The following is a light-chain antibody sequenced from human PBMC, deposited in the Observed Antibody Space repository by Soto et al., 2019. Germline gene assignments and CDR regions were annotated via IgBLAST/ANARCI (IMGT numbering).Light chain of an antibody. J-gene: IGKJ4*01. CDR3: QQFSSYPLT. CDR1: QSVSSSY. V-gene: IGKV3-20*01. CDR2: GAS. Sequence: DIVLTQSPGTQYLSLAERSTLSYRASQSVSSSYLAWYQQKPGQAPRLLIYGASTRATGIPDRFGVSGSGTDFTLTISRLESEDFAVYYCQQFSSYPLTFGGGTKVDIK.